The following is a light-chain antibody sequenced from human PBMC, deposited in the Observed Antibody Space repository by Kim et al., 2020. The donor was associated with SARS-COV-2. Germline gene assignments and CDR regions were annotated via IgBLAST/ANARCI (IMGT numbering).Light chain of an antibody. CDR3: LLYYSGARV. J-gene: IGLJ3*02. CDR1: PGAVTSGHY. V-gene: IGLV7-46*01. Sequence: PGGTCTLPCGSSPGAVTSGHYPYWFQQKPGQAPRTLIYDTPSKHSWTPARFSGSLLGGKAALTLSGAQPEDEAEYYCLLYYSGARVFGGGTQLTVL. CDR2: DTP.